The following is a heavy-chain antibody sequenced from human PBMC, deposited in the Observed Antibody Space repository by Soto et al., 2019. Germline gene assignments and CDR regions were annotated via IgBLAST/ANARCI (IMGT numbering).Heavy chain of an antibody. J-gene: IGHJ5*02. V-gene: IGHV5-51*01. CDR2: IYPDDSDT. Sequence: GESLKIVCNGSGYSFTNYWIDWVRQMPGKGLEWMGMIYPDDSDTKYSPSFQGQVTFSADKSINTAYLQWSSLRASDTAIYYCARLEWLSLAAWFDHWVQRTLVTVSS. CDR3: ARLEWLSLAAWFDH. D-gene: IGHD3-3*01. CDR1: GYSFTNYW.